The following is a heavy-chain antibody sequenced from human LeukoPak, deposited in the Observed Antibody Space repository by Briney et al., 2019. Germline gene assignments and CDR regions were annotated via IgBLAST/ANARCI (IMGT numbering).Heavy chain of an antibody. CDR3: AKDYGRAFDP. CDR1: GFTFSSHG. J-gene: IGHJ5*02. D-gene: IGHD4-17*01. CDR2: ISPSGGIT. Sequence: PGGSLRLSCAASGFTFSSHGMNWVRQAPGKGLEWVSGISPSGGITYYTDSVKGRFTISRDNSKNTVSLQMNSLRAEDTAVYYCAKDYGRAFDPWGQGTLVTVSS. V-gene: IGHV3-23*01.